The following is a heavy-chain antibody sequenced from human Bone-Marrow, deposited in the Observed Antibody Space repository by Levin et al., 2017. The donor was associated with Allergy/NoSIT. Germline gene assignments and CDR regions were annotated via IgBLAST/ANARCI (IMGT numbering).Heavy chain of an antibody. D-gene: IGHD6-6*01. CDR3: ARGGYSSSSHPPRIASGPLFSWFDP. CDR1: GGSFSGYY. V-gene: IGHV4-34*01. Sequence: SQTLSLTCAVYGGSFSGYYWSWIRQPPGKGLEWIGEINHSGSTNYNPSLKSRVTISVDTSKNQFSLKLSSVTAADTAVYYCARGGYSSSSHPPRIASGPLFSWFDPWGQGTLVTVSS. CDR2: INHSGST. J-gene: IGHJ5*02.